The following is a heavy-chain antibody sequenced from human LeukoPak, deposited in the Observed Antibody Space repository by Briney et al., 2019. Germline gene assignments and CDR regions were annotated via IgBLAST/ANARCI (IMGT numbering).Heavy chain of an antibody. V-gene: IGHV7-4-1*02. CDR2: INTNTGNP. J-gene: IGHJ4*02. CDR1: GYTFTSYA. CDR3: ATLPYSSTEDY. Sequence: GASVKVSCKASGYTFTSYAMKWVRQAPGQGLEWMGWINTNTGNPTYAQGFTGRFVFSLDTSVSTAYLQISSLKAEDTAVYYCATLPYSSTEDYGGQGTLVTVSS. D-gene: IGHD6-13*01.